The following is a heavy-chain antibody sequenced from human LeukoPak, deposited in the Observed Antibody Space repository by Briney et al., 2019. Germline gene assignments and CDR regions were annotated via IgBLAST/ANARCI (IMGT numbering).Heavy chain of an antibody. Sequence: ASVKVSCKASGYTFISYEINWVRQATGQGPEWMGWMNPQSGNTGYAQKFQGRVTMIRDTSINTAYMELSSLTSEDTAVYYCARGQVVYSFHTSGYFDYWGRGTLVTVSS. CDR1: GYTFISYE. D-gene: IGHD3-22*01. V-gene: IGHV1-8*01. CDR3: ARGQVVYSFHTSGYFDY. CDR2: MNPQSGNT. J-gene: IGHJ4*02.